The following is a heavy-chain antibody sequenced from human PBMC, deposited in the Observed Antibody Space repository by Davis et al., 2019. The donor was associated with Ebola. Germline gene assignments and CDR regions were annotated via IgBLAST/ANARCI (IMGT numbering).Heavy chain of an antibody. CDR2: INTDNGKT. CDR1: GYTFTTYA. CDR3: ARVAGSGYVVVSAAPNPPDY. Sequence: ASVKVSCKASGYTFTTYAIHWVRQAPGQRLEWMGWINTDNGKTDYSQNFQGRVTITRDTSASTAYMEVSSLRSEDTAVYYCARVAGSGYVVVSAAPNPPDYWGQGTLVTVSS. J-gene: IGHJ4*02. V-gene: IGHV1-3*04. D-gene: IGHD2-2*01.